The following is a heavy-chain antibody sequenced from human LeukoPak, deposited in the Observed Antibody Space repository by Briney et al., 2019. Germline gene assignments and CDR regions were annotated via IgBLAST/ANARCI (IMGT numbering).Heavy chain of an antibody. CDR3: ASGYDILTLDY. CDR1: GFTFSSYA. D-gene: IGHD3-9*01. Sequence: GGSLILSCAASGFTFSSYAMHWVRQAPGKGLEWVAVISYDGSNKYYADSVKGRFTISRDNSKNTLYLQMNSLRAEDTAVYYCASGYDILTLDYWGQGTLVTVSS. CDR2: ISYDGSNK. V-gene: IGHV3-30-3*01. J-gene: IGHJ4*02.